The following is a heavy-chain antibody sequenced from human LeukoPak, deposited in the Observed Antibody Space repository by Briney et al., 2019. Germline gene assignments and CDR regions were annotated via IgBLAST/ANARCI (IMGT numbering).Heavy chain of an antibody. D-gene: IGHD3-3*01. CDR1: GFTFSSYA. CDR3: AREFVLRFFEGYMDV. Sequence: PGGSLRLSCAASGFTFSSYAMHWVRQAPGKGLEWVSYISSGSGTIYYADSVKGRFTISRDNAKNSLYLQMNSLRTEDTAVYYCAREFVLRFFEGYMDVWGKGTTVTVSS. CDR2: ISSGSGTI. V-gene: IGHV3-48*01. J-gene: IGHJ6*03.